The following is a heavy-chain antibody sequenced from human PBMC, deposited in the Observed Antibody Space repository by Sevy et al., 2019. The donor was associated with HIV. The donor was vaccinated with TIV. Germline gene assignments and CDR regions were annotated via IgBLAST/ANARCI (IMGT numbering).Heavy chain of an antibody. CDR1: EYSLNELS. CDR3: TTDVHLGDFRLWDD. J-gene: IGHJ4*02. Sequence: ASVKVSCQVFEYSLNELSIHWVRQAPGKGLEWMGGFDPQRGKRIYAQKFQGRVTMTEDTSTETAYMELSNPRSEDTAVYYCTTDVHLGDFRLWDDWGQGTRVTVSS. V-gene: IGHV1-24*01. D-gene: IGHD4-17*01. CDR2: FDPQRGKR.